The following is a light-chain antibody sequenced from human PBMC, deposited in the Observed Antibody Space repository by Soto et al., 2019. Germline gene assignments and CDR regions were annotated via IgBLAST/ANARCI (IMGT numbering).Light chain of an antibody. CDR2: KAS. CDR1: QSINNW. Sequence: DIQMTQSPSTLSASLGDRVTITCRASQSINNWWAWDQQKPGKAPNLPIYKASTLESGVPSRFSGSGSGPEFNLTISSMQPDDFATYYCQQYDSDYTFGQGTKL. J-gene: IGKJ2*01. V-gene: IGKV1-5*03. CDR3: QQYDSDYT.